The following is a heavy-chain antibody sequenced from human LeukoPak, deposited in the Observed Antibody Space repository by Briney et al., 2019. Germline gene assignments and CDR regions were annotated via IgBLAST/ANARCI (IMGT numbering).Heavy chain of an antibody. Sequence: ASVKVSCKASGYTFTGYYMHWVRQAPGKGLEWMGGFDPEDGETIYAQKFQGRVTMTEDTSTDTAYMELSSLRSEDTAVCYCATDVSVGATTRWTFDYWGQGTLVTVSS. V-gene: IGHV1-24*01. CDR1: GYTFTGYY. CDR3: ATDVSVGATTRWTFDY. J-gene: IGHJ4*02. D-gene: IGHD1-26*01. CDR2: FDPEDGET.